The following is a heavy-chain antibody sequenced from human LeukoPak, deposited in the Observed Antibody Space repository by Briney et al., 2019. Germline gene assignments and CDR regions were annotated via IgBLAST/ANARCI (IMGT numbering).Heavy chain of an antibody. Sequence: PGGSVRLSCAASGFTFSSYWMHWVRQAPGKGLVWVSCIDSSGSNTYYADSVKGRFTISRDNAKNTLYLQMNSLRAEDTAVYYCTRDTQSHFDYWGQGTLVTVSS. CDR2: IDSSGSNT. V-gene: IGHV3-74*01. CDR1: GFTFSSYW. J-gene: IGHJ4*02. CDR3: TRDTQSHFDY.